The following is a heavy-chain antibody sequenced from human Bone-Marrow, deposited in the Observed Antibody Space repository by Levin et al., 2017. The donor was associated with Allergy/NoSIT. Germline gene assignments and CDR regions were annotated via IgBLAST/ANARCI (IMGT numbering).Heavy chain of an antibody. V-gene: IGHV4-59*08. CDR2: IYHGGHT. D-gene: IGHD5-12*01. CDR1: GDSVSHYY. CDR3: ARRGRVGGYDGYNWLDP. Sequence: GSLRLSCAVSGDSVSHYYWSWIRQSPGQGLEWIGYIYHGGHTNYSPSLKSRVTISVDTSKNQVSLKLTSVTAADTAVYYCARRGRVGGYDGYNWLDPWGRGPLVTVSS. J-gene: IGHJ5*02.